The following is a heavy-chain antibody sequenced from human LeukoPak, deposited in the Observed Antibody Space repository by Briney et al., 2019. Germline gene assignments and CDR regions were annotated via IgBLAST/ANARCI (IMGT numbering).Heavy chain of an antibody. J-gene: IGHJ4*02. D-gene: IGHD4/OR15-4a*01. CDR1: GFTFSSYE. Sequence: GGSLRLSCAGSGFTFSSYEMNWVRQAPGKGLEWVSAISGSGGSTYYADSVKGRFTISRDNSKNTLYLQMNSLRAEDTAVYYCARRAGAYSHPYDYWGQGTLVTVSS. CDR2: ISGSGGST. CDR3: ARRAGAYSHPYDY. V-gene: IGHV3-23*01.